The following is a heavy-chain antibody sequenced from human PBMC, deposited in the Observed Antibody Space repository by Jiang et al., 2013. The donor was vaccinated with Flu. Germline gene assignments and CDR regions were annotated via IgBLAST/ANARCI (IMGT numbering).Heavy chain of an antibody. Sequence: GAEVKKPGESLRISCKGSGYSFTSYWISWVRQMPGKGLEWMGRIDPSDSYTNYSPSFQGHVTISADKSISTAYLQWSSLKASDTAMYYCARTDPALAIVVETVDYWGQGTLVTVSS. CDR3: ARTDPALAIVVETVDY. J-gene: IGHJ4*02. V-gene: IGHV5-10-1*01. CDR2: IDPSDSYT. CDR1: GYSFTSYW. D-gene: IGHD3-22*01.